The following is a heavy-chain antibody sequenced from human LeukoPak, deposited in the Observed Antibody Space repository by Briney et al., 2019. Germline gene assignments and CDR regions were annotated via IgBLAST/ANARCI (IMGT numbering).Heavy chain of an antibody. D-gene: IGHD6-19*01. CDR1: GYTLTELS. CDR2: FDPEDGEI. CDR3: ATSIAVAANGFDY. Sequence: ASVKVSCKVSGYTLTELSMHWVRQAPGKGLEWMGGFDPEDGEIIYAQKFQGRVTMTEDTSTDTACMELSSLRSEDTAVYYCATSIAVAANGFDYWGQGTQVTVSS. J-gene: IGHJ4*02. V-gene: IGHV1-24*01.